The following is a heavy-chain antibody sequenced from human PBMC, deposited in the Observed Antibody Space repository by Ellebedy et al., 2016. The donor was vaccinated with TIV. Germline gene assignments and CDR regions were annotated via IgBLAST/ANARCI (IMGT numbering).Heavy chain of an antibody. J-gene: IGHJ6*02. CDR1: GFTFNSRW. Sequence: GESLKISCAASGFTFNSRWIHWVRQAPGKGLVWVSHINSDGTITTYADSVKGRFTISRDNSKNTLYLQMNSLRAKDTAVYYCTRDDHYGLDVWGQGTTVIVSS. CDR2: INSDGTIT. V-gene: IGHV3-74*01. CDR3: TRDDHYGLDV.